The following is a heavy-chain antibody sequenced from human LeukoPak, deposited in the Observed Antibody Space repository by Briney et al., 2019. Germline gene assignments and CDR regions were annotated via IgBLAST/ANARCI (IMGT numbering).Heavy chain of an antibody. CDR3: ARDSSGWYVVLDY. D-gene: IGHD6-19*01. CDR2: IYHSGST. Sequence: SGTLSLTCAVSGGSISSSNWWSWVRQPPGKGLEWIGEIYHSGSTTYTPSLKSRVTISVDKSKNQFSLKLSSVTAADTAVYYCARDSSGWYVVLDYWGQGTLVTVSS. J-gene: IGHJ4*02. V-gene: IGHV4-4*02. CDR1: GGSISSSNW.